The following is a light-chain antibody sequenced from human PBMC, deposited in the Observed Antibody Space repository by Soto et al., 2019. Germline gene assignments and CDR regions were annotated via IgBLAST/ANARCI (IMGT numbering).Light chain of an antibody. CDR1: QSVTSNY. CDR2: GAS. J-gene: IGKJ5*01. V-gene: IGKV3-20*01. CDR3: QHYVSPPIT. Sequence: EIVLTQSPGTLSLSPGERATLSCRASQSVTSNYLAWYQQKPGQAPRLXVYGASSRATGISDRFSGSGSGTEFTLTISRLEPEDFEVYYCQHYVSPPITFGQGTRLEI.